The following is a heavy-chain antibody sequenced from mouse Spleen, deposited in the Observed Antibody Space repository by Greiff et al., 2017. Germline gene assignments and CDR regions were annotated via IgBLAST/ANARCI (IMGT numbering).Heavy chain of an antibody. CDR2: INPSSGYT. CDR1: GYTFTSYT. Sequence: VQLVESGAELARPGASVKMSCKASGYTFTSYTMHWVKQRPGQGLEWIGYINPSSGYTNYNQKFKDKATLTADKSSSTAYMQLSSLTSEDSAVYYCARPHYYGSSYPAMDYWGQGTSVTVSS. CDR3: ARPHYYGSSYPAMDY. J-gene: IGHJ4*01. D-gene: IGHD1-1*01. V-gene: IGHV1-4*01.